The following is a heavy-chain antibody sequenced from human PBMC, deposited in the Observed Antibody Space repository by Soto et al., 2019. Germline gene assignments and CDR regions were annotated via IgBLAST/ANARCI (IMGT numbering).Heavy chain of an antibody. Sequence: QVQLVESGGGVVQPGRSLRLSCAASGFTFSSYGMHWVRQAPGKVLEWVAVISYDGSNKYYADSVKGRFTISRDNSKNTLYLQMNSLRAEDTAVYYCAKDGLWRKYSSSWYLAGDVSNYWVQGTLVAVSS. CDR3: AKDGLWRKYSSSWYLAGDVSNY. D-gene: IGHD6-13*01. CDR1: GFTFSSYG. V-gene: IGHV3-30*18. J-gene: IGHJ4*02. CDR2: ISYDGSNK.